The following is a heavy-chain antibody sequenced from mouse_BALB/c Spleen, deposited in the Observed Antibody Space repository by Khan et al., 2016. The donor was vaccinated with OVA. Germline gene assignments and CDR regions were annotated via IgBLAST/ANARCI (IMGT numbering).Heavy chain of an antibody. CDR3: ACELRGFAY. D-gene: IGHD1-1*01. CDR2: ISYSGNT. CDR1: GDSITSGY. J-gene: IGHJ3*01. Sequence: EVKLEESGPSLVKPSQTLSLTCSVTGDSITSGYWNWIRKFPGTKLEYMGYISYSGNTYYNPSLKSRISITRDTSKSQYYLQLNSVTTEDTATYYCACELRGFAYWGQGTLVTVSA. V-gene: IGHV3-8*02.